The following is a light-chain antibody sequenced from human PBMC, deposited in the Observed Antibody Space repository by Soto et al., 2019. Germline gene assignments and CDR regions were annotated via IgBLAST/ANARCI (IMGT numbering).Light chain of an antibody. CDR2: FNN. J-gene: IGLJ3*02. CDR1: RSNTGSNA. Sequence: QSVLTQPPSASGTPGQRVTISCSGSRSNTGSNAVNWYQQIPGTAPKLLIYFNNQRPSGVPDRFSGSKSGTSASLAISGLQSEDETDYYCAAWDDSLNGWVFGGGTKLTVL. V-gene: IGLV1-44*01. CDR3: AAWDDSLNGWV.